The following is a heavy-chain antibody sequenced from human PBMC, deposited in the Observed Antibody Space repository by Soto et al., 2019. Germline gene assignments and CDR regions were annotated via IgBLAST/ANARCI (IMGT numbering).Heavy chain of an antibody. D-gene: IGHD3-16*02. CDR3: ARALYRSYYYYMDV. CDR2: MNPNSGNT. Sequence: ASVKVSCKASGYTFTSYDINWVRQATGQGLEWMGWMNPNSGNTGYAQKFQGRVTMTRNTSISTAYMELSSLRSEDTAVYYCARALYRSYYYYMDVWGKGTTVTVSS. V-gene: IGHV1-8*01. J-gene: IGHJ6*03. CDR1: GYTFTSYD.